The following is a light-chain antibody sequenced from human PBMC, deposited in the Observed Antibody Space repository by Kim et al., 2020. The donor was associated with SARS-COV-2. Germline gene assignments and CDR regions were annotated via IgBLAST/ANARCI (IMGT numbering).Light chain of an antibody. CDR2: YKSDSDD. V-gene: IGLV5-45*02. CDR3: MIWHSSAWV. CDR1: SCSNVGSYT. Sequence: LTCTVLSCSNVGSYTICWYQLKSEGPPQDLLRYKSDSDDQQGTGVPSRFSGSKDISANAGILLISGLQSEDEADYCCMIWHSSAWVFGVGTQLTVL. J-gene: IGLJ3*02.